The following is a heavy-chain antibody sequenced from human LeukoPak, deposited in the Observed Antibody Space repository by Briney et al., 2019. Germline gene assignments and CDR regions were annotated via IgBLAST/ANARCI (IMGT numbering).Heavy chain of an antibody. J-gene: IGHJ4*02. CDR2: INQDGSEK. V-gene: IGHV3-7*01. Sequence: GGSLRLACAASGFSFSDCSMSWVRQAPGKGLEWVANINQDGSEKYYVDSVKGRFAISRDNAKNSLYLQINSLRAEDTAVYYCARNPYCSGGSCLCFDYWGQGTLVTVSS. D-gene: IGHD2-15*01. CDR3: ARNPYCSGGSCLCFDY. CDR1: GFSFSDCS.